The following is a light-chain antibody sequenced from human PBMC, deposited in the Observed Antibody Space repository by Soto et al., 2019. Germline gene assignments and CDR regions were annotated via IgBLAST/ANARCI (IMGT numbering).Light chain of an antibody. CDR2: TVS. V-gene: IGKV1-12*01. CDR1: HGVSGW. CDR3: QQGKTFPFT. Sequence: QMTQSPSSVSASVGDTVTLSCQTSHGVSGWLAWYQQKPGKAPTLLIYTVSNLQSGVPSRFSGSGSGTDFSLTITNLQPEDFANYFCQQGKTFPFTFGPGTKVEVK. J-gene: IGKJ3*01.